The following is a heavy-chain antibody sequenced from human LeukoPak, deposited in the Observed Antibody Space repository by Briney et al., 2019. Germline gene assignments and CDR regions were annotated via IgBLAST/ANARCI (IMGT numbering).Heavy chain of an antibody. CDR2: FDPEDGET. D-gene: IGHD6-19*01. V-gene: IGHV1-24*01. CDR1: GYTLTELS. CDR3: ATDGSGWYPYGMDV. Sequence: ASVKVSCKVSGYTLTELSMHWVRQAPGEGLEWMGGFDPEDGETIYAQKFQGRVTMTEDTSTDTAYMELSSLRSEDTAVYYCATDGSGWYPYGMDVWGQGTTVTVSS. J-gene: IGHJ6*02.